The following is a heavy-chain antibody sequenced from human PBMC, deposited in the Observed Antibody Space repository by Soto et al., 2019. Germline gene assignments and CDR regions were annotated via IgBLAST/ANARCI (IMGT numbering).Heavy chain of an antibody. D-gene: IGHD6-13*01. CDR1: GGSISTSNW. Sequence: SETLSLTCAVSGGSISTSNWWSWVRQPPGKGLEWIGEVYRTGSTNYNPSLKSRVTISVDTSKNQFSLKLSSVTAADTAVYYCARGRKAAADGFDPWGQGTLVTVSS. J-gene: IGHJ5*02. V-gene: IGHV4-4*02. CDR2: VYRTGST. CDR3: ARGRKAAADGFDP.